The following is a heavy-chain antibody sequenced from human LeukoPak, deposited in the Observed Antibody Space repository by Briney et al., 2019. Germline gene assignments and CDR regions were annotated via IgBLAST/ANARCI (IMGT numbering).Heavy chain of an antibody. CDR3: ARLDSSGYYQDAFDI. Sequence: GKSLRLSCVASGFTFSSSAFHWVRQAPGKGLEWVSYISRSSTTIYYADSVKGRFTISRDNAKNSLYLQMNSLRDEDTAVYYCARLDSSGYYQDAFDIWGQGTMVTVFS. D-gene: IGHD3-22*01. V-gene: IGHV3-48*02. J-gene: IGHJ3*02. CDR2: ISRSSTTI. CDR1: GFTFSSSA.